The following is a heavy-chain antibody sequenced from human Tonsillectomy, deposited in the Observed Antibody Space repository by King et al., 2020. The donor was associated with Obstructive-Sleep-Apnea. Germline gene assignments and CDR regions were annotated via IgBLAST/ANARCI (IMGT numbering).Heavy chain of an antibody. CDR1: GYSFTSYW. V-gene: IGHV5-51*01. Sequence: QLVQSGAEVKKPGESLKISCKGSGYSFTSYWIGWVRQMPGKGLEWMGIIYPGDSDTRYSPSFQGQVTISADKSISTAHLQWSSLKASDTAVYFCARRGIVEVPGDGGYDSWYFDLWGRGTLVIVSS. D-gene: IGHD2-2*01. CDR2: IYPGDSDT. CDR3: ARRGIVEVPGDGGYDSWYFDL. J-gene: IGHJ2*01.